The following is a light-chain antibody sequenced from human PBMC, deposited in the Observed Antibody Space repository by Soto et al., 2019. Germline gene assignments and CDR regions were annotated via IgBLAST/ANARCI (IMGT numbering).Light chain of an antibody. CDR1: SSDVGGYNY. J-gene: IGLJ3*02. V-gene: IGLV2-14*01. Sequence: QSALTQPASVSGSPGQSITISCTGTSSDVGGYNYVSWYQQHPGKAPKLMIYDVSNRPSGVSNRFSGSKSGNTASLTISGPQAEDAADYYCSSYTSSSTWVFGGGTKLTVL. CDR2: DVS. CDR3: SSYTSSSTWV.